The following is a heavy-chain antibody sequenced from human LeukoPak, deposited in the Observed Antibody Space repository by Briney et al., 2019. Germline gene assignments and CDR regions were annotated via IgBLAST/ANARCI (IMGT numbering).Heavy chain of an antibody. J-gene: IGHJ4*02. CDR3: ARGSRPVYNLLTGKRYFDY. CDR2: INPSGGST. V-gene: IGHV1-46*01. CDR1: GYTVTTYY. D-gene: IGHD3-9*01. Sequence: ASVKVSCKASGYTVTTYYVHWVRQAPGQGLEWTGIINPSGGSTTYEQKFRGRLTMTRDMSTSTVYMELSSLRSEDTAVYYCARGSRPVYNLLTGKRYFDYWGQGTLLTVSS.